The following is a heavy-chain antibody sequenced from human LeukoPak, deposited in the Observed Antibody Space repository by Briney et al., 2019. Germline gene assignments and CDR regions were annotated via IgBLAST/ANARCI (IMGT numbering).Heavy chain of an antibody. CDR2: IKQDGSEK. CDR1: EFTFSTYR. D-gene: IGHD3-3*01. CDR3: ARDRQVPSLEWSPRTHYYMDV. V-gene: IGHV3-7*01. Sequence: GGSLRLSCAASEFTFSTYRMTWVRQVPGKGLEWVATIKQDGSEKYYVDSVKGRFTISRDNAKNSLYLQMNSPRAEDTAVYYCARDRQVPSLEWSPRTHYYMDVWGKGTTVTVSS. J-gene: IGHJ6*03.